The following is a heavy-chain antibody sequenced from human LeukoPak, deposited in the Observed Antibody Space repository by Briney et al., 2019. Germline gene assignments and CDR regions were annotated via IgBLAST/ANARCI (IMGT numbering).Heavy chain of an antibody. D-gene: IGHD3-10*01. CDR3: ARVHGSGQIDY. CDR2: IIPIFATA. J-gene: IGHJ4*02. V-gene: IGHV1-69*13. CDR1: GGTFSTYA. Sequence: ASVKVSCKAPGGTFSTYAISWVRQAPGQGLEWMGGIIPIFATANYAQKFQGRVTITADESTSTAYMELSSLRSEDTAVYYCARVHGSGQIDYWGQGTLVTVSS.